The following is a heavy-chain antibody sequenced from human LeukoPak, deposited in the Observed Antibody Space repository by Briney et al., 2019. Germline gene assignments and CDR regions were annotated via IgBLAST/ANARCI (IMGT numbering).Heavy chain of an antibody. CDR2: INPNSGGT. J-gene: IGHJ5*02. V-gene: IGHV1-2*02. Sequence: ASVKVSCKASGYTFTGYYMHWVRQAPGQGLEWMGWINPNSGGTNYARKFQGRVTMTRDTSISTAYMELSRLRSDDTAVYYCAREASGSYFNWFDPWGQGTLVTVSS. D-gene: IGHD1-26*01. CDR3: AREASGSYFNWFDP. CDR1: GYTFTGYY.